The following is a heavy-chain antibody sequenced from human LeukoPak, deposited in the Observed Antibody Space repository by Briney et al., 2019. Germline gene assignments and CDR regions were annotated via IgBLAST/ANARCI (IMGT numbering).Heavy chain of an antibody. CDR1: GFSFNTYR. CDR2: ISSSSST. V-gene: IGHV3-21*05. J-gene: IGHJ4*02. D-gene: IGHD3-10*01. Sequence: GGSLRLSCAGSGFSFNTYRMNWIRQAPGKGLEWISYISSSSSTDYADSVKGRFTISRDNSKNTLYLQMNSLRAEDTALYYCAKGTYGSGSYPFDYWGQGTLVTVSS. CDR3: AKGTYGSGSYPFDY.